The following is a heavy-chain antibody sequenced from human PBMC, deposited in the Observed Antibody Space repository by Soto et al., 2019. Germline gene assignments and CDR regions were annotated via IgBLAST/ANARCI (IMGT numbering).Heavy chain of an antibody. CDR3: ARVRPHYDFWSGYPYGGYFDY. CDR2: INHSGST. Sequence: PSATLSLTCAVYGGAFSGYYCIFIRQPPLKWLEWIVEINHSGSTNYNPSLKSRVTISVDTSKNQFSLKLSSVTAADTAVYYCARVRPHYDFWSGYPYGGYFDYWGQGTLVTVSS. V-gene: IGHV4-34*01. D-gene: IGHD3-3*01. CDR1: GGAFSGYY. J-gene: IGHJ4*02.